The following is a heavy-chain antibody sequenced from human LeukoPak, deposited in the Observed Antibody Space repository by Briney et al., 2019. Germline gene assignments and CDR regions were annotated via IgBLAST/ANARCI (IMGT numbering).Heavy chain of an antibody. V-gene: IGHV1-69*04. J-gene: IGHJ5*02. D-gene: IGHD4-11*01. CDR1: GGTFSSYA. CDR2: IIPIFGIA. Sequence: SVKVSCKASGGTFSSYAISWVRQAPGQGLEWMGRIIPIFGIANYAQKFQGRVTITADKSTSTAYMELSSLRSEDTAVYYCAREENSNHMDNWFDPWGQGTLVTVSS. CDR3: AREENSNHMDNWFDP.